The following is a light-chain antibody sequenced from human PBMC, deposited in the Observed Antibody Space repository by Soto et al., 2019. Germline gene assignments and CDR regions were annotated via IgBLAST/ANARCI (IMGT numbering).Light chain of an antibody. CDR1: SSDVGGYNY. V-gene: IGLV2-14*01. Sequence: QSALTQPASVSGSPGQSITISCTGTSSDVGGYNYVSWYQQHPGKAPKLMIYDVSNRPSGVSNRFSGSKSGNTASLNISGLQADDEADYYCSSYTISSTLYVFVTGTKLTVL. J-gene: IGLJ1*01. CDR3: SSYTISSTLYV. CDR2: DVS.